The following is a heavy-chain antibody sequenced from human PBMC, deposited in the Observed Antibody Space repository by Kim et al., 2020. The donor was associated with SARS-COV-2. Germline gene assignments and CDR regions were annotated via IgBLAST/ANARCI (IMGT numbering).Heavy chain of an antibody. Sequence: GGSLRLTCAASGFTFSSYGMHWVRQAPGKGLEWVAVIWYDGSNKYYADSVKGRFTISRDNSKNTLYLQMNSLRAEDTDVYYCARDNLLIVDEVATMDYWG. CDR1: GFTFSSYG. CDR3: ARDNLLIVDEVATMDY. CDR2: IWYDGSNK. J-gene: IGHJ4*01. V-gene: IGHV3-33*01. D-gene: IGHD5-12*01.